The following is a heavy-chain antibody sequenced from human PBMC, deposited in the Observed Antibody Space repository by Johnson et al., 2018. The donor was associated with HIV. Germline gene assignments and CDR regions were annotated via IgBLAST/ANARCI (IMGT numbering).Heavy chain of an antibody. CDR3: ARALRVVVVAATFDAFDI. V-gene: IGHV3-33*08. Sequence: QVQLVESGGGVVQPGRSLRLSCAASGFMFSSFAMHWVRQAPGKGLEWVAVIWYDGSNKYYADSVKGRFTISRDNAKNSLYLQINSLRAEDTALYYCARALRVVVVAATFDAFDIWGQGTMVTVSS. D-gene: IGHD2-15*01. CDR2: IWYDGSNK. J-gene: IGHJ3*02. CDR1: GFMFSSFA.